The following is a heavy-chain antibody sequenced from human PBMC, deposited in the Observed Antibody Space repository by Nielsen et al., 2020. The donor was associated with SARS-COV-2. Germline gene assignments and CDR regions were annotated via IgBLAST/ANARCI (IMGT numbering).Heavy chain of an antibody. CDR3: TRAFHDYGDAFDI. CDR1: GFTFGDYA. V-gene: IGHV3-49*03. Sequence: GGSLRLSCTASGFTFGDYAMSWFRQAPGKGLEWVGLIRSKAYGGTTEYAASVKGRFTISRDDSKSIAYLQMNSLKTEDTAVYYCTRAFHDYGDAFDIWGQGTMVTVSS. J-gene: IGHJ3*02. D-gene: IGHD4-17*01. CDR2: IRSKAYGGTT.